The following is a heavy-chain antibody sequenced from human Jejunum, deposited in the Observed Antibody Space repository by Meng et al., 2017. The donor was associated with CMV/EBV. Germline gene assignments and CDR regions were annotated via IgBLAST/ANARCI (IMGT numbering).Heavy chain of an antibody. J-gene: IGHJ4*02. CDR1: AYTFSNYA. Sequence: SCKASAYTFSNYAFSWVRQAPGQGLEWMGWISPQHGNTNFAQKFQGRVSMTTETATSTAYMELRSLRSDDTAVYYCATSRRGNFFFEYWGQGTLVTVSS. CDR2: ISPQHGNT. D-gene: IGHD4-23*01. V-gene: IGHV1-18*01. CDR3: ATSRRGNFFFEY.